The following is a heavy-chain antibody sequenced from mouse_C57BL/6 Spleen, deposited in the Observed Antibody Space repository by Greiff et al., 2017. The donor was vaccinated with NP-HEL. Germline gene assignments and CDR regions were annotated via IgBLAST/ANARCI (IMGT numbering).Heavy chain of an antibody. CDR3: GSSYYYAMDY. D-gene: IGHD1-1*01. V-gene: IGHV1-80*01. CDR1: GYAFSSYW. CDR2: IYPGDGDT. J-gene: IGHJ4*01. Sequence: VQLQQPGAELVKPGASVKISCKASGYAFSSYWMNWVKQRPGKGLEWIGQIYPGDGDTNYNGKFKGKATLTADKSSSTAYMQLSSLTSEDSAVYFCGSSYYYAMDYWGQGTSVTVSS.